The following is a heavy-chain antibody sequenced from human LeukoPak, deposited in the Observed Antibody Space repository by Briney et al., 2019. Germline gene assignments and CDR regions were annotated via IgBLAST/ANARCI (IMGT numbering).Heavy chain of an antibody. J-gene: IGHJ4*02. D-gene: IGHD6-19*01. CDR3: ARDFRPNSSGWSFDY. V-gene: IGHV3-33*08. CDR2: IWYDGSNK. Sequence: GMSLRLSCAASGFTFSSYGMHWVRQAPGKGLEWVAVIWYDGSNKYYADSVKRRFTISRDNSKNTLYLQMNSLRAEDTAVYYCARDFRPNSSGWSFDYWGQGTLVTVSS. CDR1: GFTFSSYG.